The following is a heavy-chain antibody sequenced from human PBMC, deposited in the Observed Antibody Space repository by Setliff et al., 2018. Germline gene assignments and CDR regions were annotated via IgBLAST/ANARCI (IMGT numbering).Heavy chain of an antibody. CDR3: ARGKTFFGTFIRAFDI. J-gene: IGHJ3*02. CDR2: IYYSGNT. CDR1: GGSIDSHY. D-gene: IGHD3-3*01. V-gene: IGHV4-59*11. Sequence: SETLSLTCSVSGGSIDSHYWSWIRQPPGKGLEWIGSIYYSGNTNYNPSLKSRVTISIDTSKNQFSLKLSSVTAADTAVYHCARGKTFFGTFIRAFDIWGQGGMVTVSS.